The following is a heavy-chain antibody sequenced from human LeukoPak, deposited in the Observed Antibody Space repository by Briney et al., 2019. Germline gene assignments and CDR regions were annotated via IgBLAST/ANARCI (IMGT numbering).Heavy chain of an antibody. J-gene: IGHJ4*02. CDR2: IKQDGSEK. V-gene: IGHV3-7*01. CDR3: ARYLITMVRGPAPGFDY. CDR1: GFTFSSYW. Sequence: GGSLRLSCAASGFTFSSYWMSWVRQAPGKGLEWVANIKQDGSEKYYVDSVKGRFTISRDNAKNSLYLQMNSLRAEDTAVYYCARYLITMVRGPAPGFDYWGQGTLVTVSS. D-gene: IGHD3-10*01.